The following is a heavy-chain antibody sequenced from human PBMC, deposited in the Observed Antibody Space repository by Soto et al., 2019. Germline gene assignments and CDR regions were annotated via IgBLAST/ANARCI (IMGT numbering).Heavy chain of an antibody. J-gene: IGHJ6*02. V-gene: IGHV4-4*02. Sequence: QVQLQESGPGLVKPSGTLSLTCAVSGGSISSSNWWSWVRQPPGKGLEWIGEIDHSGSTNYNPSRRSRGTISVDMSKNQFALKLSSVTAADTAVYYCARVSGSYYDGMDVWGQGTTVTVSS. CDR2: IDHSGST. CDR3: ARVSGSYYDGMDV. D-gene: IGHD1-26*01. CDR1: GGSISSSNW.